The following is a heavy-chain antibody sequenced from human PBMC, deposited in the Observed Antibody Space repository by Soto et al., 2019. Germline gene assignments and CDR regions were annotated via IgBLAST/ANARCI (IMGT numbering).Heavy chain of an antibody. Sequence: PSETLSLTCTVSGGSVSSRSYFWGWIRQPPGKGLEWIGTIYYNGSTYYNPSLKSRVTLSVDTSKNQFSLKLTSVTASDTALYYCARQRVIAGTPTKWFDPWGQGTVVTVS. J-gene: IGHJ5*02. V-gene: IGHV4-39*01. CDR2: IYYNGST. CDR3: ARQRVIAGTPTKWFDP. D-gene: IGHD2-15*01. CDR1: GGSVSSRSYF.